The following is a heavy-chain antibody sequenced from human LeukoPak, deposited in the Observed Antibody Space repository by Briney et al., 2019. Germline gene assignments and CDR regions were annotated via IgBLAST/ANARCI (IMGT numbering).Heavy chain of an antibody. CDR2: INWNGGST. CDR1: GLTFDDYG. V-gene: IGHV3-20*04. D-gene: IGHD3-22*01. J-gene: IGHJ4*02. CDR3: ARGPYDSSGYYCPLDY. Sequence: GGSLRLSCAASGLTFDDYGMSWVRQAPGKGLEWVSGINWNGGSTGYADSEKGRFTISRDNAKNSLYLQMNSLRAEDTALYYCARGPYDSSGYYCPLDYWGQGTLVTVSS.